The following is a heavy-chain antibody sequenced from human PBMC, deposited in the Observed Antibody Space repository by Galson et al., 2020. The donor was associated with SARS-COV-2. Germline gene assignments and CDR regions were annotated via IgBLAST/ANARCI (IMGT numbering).Heavy chain of an antibody. CDR3: ARANNWNEVEWGVFGAGFDP. CDR1: GDSVSSNNAA. CDR2: TYYRSKWLN. V-gene: IGHV6-1*01. J-gene: IGHJ5*02. D-gene: IGHD1-20*01. Sequence: SQTLPLTCAISGDSVSSNNAAWNWIRQSPTRGLEWLGRTYYRSKWLNEYAVSVKSRITIKPDTSKNQVSLQLNSVTPEDMAVYYCARANNWNEVEWGVFGAGFDPWGQGTLATVSS.